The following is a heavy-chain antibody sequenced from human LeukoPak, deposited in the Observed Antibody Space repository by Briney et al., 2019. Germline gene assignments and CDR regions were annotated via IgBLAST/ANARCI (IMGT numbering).Heavy chain of an antibody. CDR1: GYTLTESS. J-gene: IGHJ4*02. D-gene: IGHD4-17*01. CDR2: FDPEDGET. CDR3: ATEVGGTVTTVFDY. Sequence: APVKVSCKVSGYTLTESSMHWVRQAPGKGLEWMGGFDPEDGETIYAQKFQGRVTMTEDTSTDTAYMELSSLRSEDTAVYYCATEVGGTVTTVFDYWGQGTLVTVSS. V-gene: IGHV1-24*01.